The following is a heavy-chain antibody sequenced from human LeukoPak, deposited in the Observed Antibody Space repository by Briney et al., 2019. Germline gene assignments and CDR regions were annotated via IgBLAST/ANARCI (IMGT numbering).Heavy chain of an antibody. Sequence: NPSETLSLTCTVSGGSISSYYWSWIRQPPGKGLEWIGYIYYSGSTNYNPSLKSRVTISVDTSKNQFSLKLSSVTAADTAVYYCARDRMGVGHWFDPWGQGTLVTVSS. CDR1: GGSISSYY. CDR2: IYYSGST. CDR3: ARDRMGVGHWFDP. V-gene: IGHV4-59*01. D-gene: IGHD3-16*01. J-gene: IGHJ5*02.